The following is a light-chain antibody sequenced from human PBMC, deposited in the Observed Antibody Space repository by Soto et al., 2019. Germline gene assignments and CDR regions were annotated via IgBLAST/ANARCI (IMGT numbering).Light chain of an antibody. V-gene: IGKV1-9*01. CDR3: HQLNSYPLT. Sequence: DIQLTQSPSFLSASVGDRVTITCRASQGISSYLAWYQQKPGQAPRLLIYAASTLQTGAPSRVSGSGSGTEFTLTISSRQPEDFATYYCHQLNSYPLTFGGGTKVEIK. J-gene: IGKJ4*01. CDR1: QGISSY. CDR2: AAS.